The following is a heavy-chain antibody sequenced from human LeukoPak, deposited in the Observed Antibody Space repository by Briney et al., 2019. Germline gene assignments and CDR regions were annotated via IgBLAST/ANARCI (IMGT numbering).Heavy chain of an antibody. J-gene: IGHJ4*02. CDR3: ARRSSDWYFDY. Sequence: SQTLSLTCTVSGGSISSGDYYWSWIRQPPGKGLEWIGYIYYSGSTYYNPSLKSRVTISVDRSKNQFSLKLSSVTAADTAVYYCARRSSDWYFDYWGQGTLVTVSS. V-gene: IGHV4-30-4*01. CDR2: IYYSGST. CDR1: GGSISSGDYY. D-gene: IGHD6-19*01.